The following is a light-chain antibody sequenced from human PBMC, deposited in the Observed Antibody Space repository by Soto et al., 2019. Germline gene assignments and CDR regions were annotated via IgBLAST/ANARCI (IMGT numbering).Light chain of an antibody. CDR1: SSDVGAYNY. CDR2: EVT. CDR3: SFFAPGTTWV. V-gene: IGLV2-8*01. Sequence: QSALTQPPSASGSPGQSVTISCTGTSSDVGAYNYVSWYQQHAGKAPKLVIYEVTKRPSGVPDRFSGSKSANTASLTVSGPRAADEAAYSCSFFAPGTTWVFAGGPKLTAL. J-gene: IGLJ3*02.